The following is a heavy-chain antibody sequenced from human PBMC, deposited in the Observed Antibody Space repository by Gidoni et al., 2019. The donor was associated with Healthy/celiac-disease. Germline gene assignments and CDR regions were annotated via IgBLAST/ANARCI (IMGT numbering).Heavy chain of an antibody. J-gene: IGHJ4*02. CDR1: GGSFSGYY. CDR3: ARDKYSSSWYFDY. D-gene: IGHD6-13*01. CDR2: INHSGST. V-gene: IGHV4-34*01. Sequence: QVQLQQSGAGLSKPSETLSPPCAVYGGSFSGYYCSWIRQSPGQGLEWIGEINHSGSTNYNPSLKSRVTISVDTSKNQFSLKLSSVTAADTAVYYCARDKYSSSWYFDYWGQGTRVTVSS.